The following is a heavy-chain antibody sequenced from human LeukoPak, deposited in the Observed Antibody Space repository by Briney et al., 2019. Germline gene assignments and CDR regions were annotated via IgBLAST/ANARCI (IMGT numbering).Heavy chain of an antibody. J-gene: IGHJ6*04. CDR3: TRDAYGMDV. CDR2: ISYDGSSI. Sequence: GGSLRLSCAASGFTFSSYAINWVRQTPGKGLEWVAVISYDGSSIYYADSVKGRFTISRDNSKNTLYLQMNSLRPEDTAVFYCTRDAYGMDVWDKGTTVTVSS. V-gene: IGHV3-30*04. CDR1: GFTFSSYA.